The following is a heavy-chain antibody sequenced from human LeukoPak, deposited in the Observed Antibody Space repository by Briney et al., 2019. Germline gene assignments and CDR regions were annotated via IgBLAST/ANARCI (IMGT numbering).Heavy chain of an antibody. CDR1: GGTFSSYG. CDR2: ISAYNGNT. J-gene: IGHJ4*02. CDR3: ARDYSYGYPDY. D-gene: IGHD5-18*01. V-gene: IGHV1-18*01. Sequence: ASVKVSCKASGGTFSSYGISWVRQAPGQGLEWMGWISAYNGNTNYAQKLQGRVTMTTDTSTSTAYMELRSLRSDDTAVYYCARDYSYGYPDYWGQGTLVTVSS.